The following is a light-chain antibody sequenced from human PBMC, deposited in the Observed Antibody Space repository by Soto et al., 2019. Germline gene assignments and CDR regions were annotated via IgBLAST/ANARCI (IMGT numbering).Light chain of an antibody. CDR3: QQYNNWPYT. CDR1: QSVSSN. CDR2: GAS. V-gene: IGKV3-15*01. Sequence: EIVMTQSPATLSVSPGERATLSCRASQSVSSNLAWYQQKPGQSHRLLIYGASTRATGIPARFSGSGYGTEFTLTISSLQSGDFAVYYCQQYNNWPYTFGQGTKLEIK. J-gene: IGKJ2*01.